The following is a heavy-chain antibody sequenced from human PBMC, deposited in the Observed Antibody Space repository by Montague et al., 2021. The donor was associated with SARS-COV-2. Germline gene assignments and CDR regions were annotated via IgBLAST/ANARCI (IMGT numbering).Heavy chain of an antibody. D-gene: IGHD5-24*01. CDR2: IYHSGTT. V-gene: IGHV4-38-2*02. CDR3: ARDRTFRDGYLDAFEI. Sequence: SETLSLTCTVSGYSISSGYYWGWIRKFPGKGLEWIGSIYHSGTTYYNPSLKSRVTISVDTSKNQFSLKMYSVTAADTAQFYCARDRTFRDGYLDAFEIWGQGTMVT. CDR1: GYSISSGYY. J-gene: IGHJ3*02.